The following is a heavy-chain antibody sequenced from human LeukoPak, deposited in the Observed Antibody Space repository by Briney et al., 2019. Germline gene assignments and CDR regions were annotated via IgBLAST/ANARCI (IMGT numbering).Heavy chain of an antibody. Sequence: QPGGSLRLSCAASGFTFSSYAMSWVRQAPGKGLEWVSAISGSGGSTYYADSVKGRFTIYRDNYKNTLYLQMNSMRAEYTDVYYCAKGTVRQGRDTMVRGVNRTTNYYYYYGMDVWGQGTTVTVSS. CDR2: ISGSGGST. CDR1: GFTFSSYA. J-gene: IGHJ6*02. CDR3: AKGTVRQGRDTMVRGVNRTTNYYYYYGMDV. V-gene: IGHV3-23*01. D-gene: IGHD3-10*01.